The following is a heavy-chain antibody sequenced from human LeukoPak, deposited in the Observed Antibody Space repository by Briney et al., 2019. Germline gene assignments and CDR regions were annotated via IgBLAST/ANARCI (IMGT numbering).Heavy chain of an antibody. CDR1: GFTFSNAW. CDR3: ARDPNRGLFDY. V-gene: IGHV3-21*01. CDR2: ISSSSSYI. J-gene: IGHJ4*02. Sequence: GGSLRLSCAASGFTFSNAWMSWVRQAPGKGLEWVSSISSSSSYIYYADSVKGRFTISRDNAKNSLYLQMNSLRAEDTAVYYCARDPNRGLFDYWGQGTLVTVSS.